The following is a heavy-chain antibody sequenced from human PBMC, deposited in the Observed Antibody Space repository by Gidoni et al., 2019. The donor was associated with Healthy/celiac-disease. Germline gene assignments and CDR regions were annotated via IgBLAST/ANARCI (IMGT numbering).Heavy chain of an antibody. V-gene: IGHV3-48*02. CDR2: ISSSSSTI. Sequence: RVESGGGLVQPGGSLRLSCAASGFTFSSYSMNWVRQAPGKGLESVSYISSSSSTIYYTDTVKGRFTISRDNDKNSLYLQMNSVKDADTAVYYCARDDYGDYEAYDYWGQGTMVTVSS. D-gene: IGHD4-17*01. J-gene: IGHJ4*02. CDR3: ARDDYGDYEAYDY. CDR1: GFTFSSYS.